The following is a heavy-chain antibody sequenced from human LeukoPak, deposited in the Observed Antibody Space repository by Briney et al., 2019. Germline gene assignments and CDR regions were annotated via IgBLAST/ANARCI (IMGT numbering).Heavy chain of an antibody. V-gene: IGHV1-2*02. J-gene: IGHJ4*02. CDR1: GYTFIGYY. Sequence: ASVKVSCTASGYTFIGYYLQWVRQAPGQGLEWMGWINPTSGGTNYAQKFQDKVTLTRHTSINTAYMELSRLTSDDTAVYYCATLVGLSTTASYWGQGTLVIVSS. CDR3: ATLVGLSTTASY. D-gene: IGHD5/OR15-5a*01. CDR2: INPTSGGT.